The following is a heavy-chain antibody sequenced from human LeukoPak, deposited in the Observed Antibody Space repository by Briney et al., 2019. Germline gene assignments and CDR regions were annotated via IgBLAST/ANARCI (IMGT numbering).Heavy chain of an antibody. CDR3: ARVPLGYCSSTSCIPYYFDY. CDR2: IKQDGSEK. CDR1: GFTFSSYW. J-gene: IGHJ4*02. V-gene: IGHV3-7*01. D-gene: IGHD2-2*01. Sequence: GGSLRLSCAASGFTFSSYWMSWVRQAPGKGLEWVANIKQDGSEKYYVDSVKGRFTISRDNAKNSLYLQMNSLRAEDTAVYYCARVPLGYCSSTSCIPYYFDYWGQGTLVTVSS.